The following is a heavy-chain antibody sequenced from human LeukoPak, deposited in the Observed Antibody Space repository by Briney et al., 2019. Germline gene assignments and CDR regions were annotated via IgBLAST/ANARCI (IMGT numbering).Heavy chain of an antibody. CDR2: INHSGST. Sequence: SETLSLTCAVYGGSFSGYYWSWIRQPPGKGLEWIGEINHSGSTNYNPSLKSRVTISVDTSKNQFSLKLSSVTAADTAVYYCVCLGLLPSYGMDVWGQGTTVTVSS. CDR1: GGSFSGYY. J-gene: IGHJ6*02. D-gene: IGHD2/OR15-2a*01. V-gene: IGHV4-34*01. CDR3: VCLGLLPSYGMDV.